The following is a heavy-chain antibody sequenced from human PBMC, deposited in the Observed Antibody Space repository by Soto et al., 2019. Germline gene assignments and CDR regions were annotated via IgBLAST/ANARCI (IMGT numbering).Heavy chain of an antibody. CDR2: IYYSGRT. Sequence: QVQLQESGPGLVKPSETLSLTCTVSGGSISSYYWSWIRQPPGKGLEWIGYIYYSGRTNYNPSLKSRVTISIDTSKNQFSLKLSSVTAADTAVYYCARVNYRYFDLWGRGTLVTVSS. J-gene: IGHJ2*01. CDR1: GGSISSYY. CDR3: ARVNYRYFDL. V-gene: IGHV4-59*01.